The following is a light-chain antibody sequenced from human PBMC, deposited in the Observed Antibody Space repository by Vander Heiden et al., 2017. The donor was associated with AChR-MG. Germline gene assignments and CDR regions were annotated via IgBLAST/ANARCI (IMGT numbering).Light chain of an antibody. CDR2: VDT. V-gene: IGLV1-40*01. CDR1: TSKTGPRHN. CDR3: QSYDSSLNVVV. J-gene: IGLJ2*01. Sequence: QSSLTQPPSVSGAPGRTVTLACAGTTSKTGPRHNVNWYQQLPGTAPKLLIYVDTKRPSGVPDRFSGSRSGSSASLAITGLQAEDEADYYCQSYDSSLNVVVFGGGTKLTVL.